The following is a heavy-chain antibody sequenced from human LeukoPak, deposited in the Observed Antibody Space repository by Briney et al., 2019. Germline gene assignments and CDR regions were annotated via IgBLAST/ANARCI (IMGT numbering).Heavy chain of an antibody. CDR1: GFTFSSYS. J-gene: IGHJ4*02. V-gene: IGHV3-21*01. D-gene: IGHD5-18*01. CDR2: ISPSSNYI. CDR3: ARDWPTPAIGP. Sequence: GGSLRLSCAASGFTFSSYSMNWVRQAPGKGLEWVSSISPSSNYIYYADSVKGRFTISRDNAKNSLYLQMNSLRAEDTAVYYCARDWPTPAIGPWGQGTLVTVSS.